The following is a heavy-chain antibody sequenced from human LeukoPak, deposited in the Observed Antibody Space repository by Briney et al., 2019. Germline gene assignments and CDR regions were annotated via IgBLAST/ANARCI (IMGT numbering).Heavy chain of an antibody. Sequence: GGSLRLSCAASGFAFNTYAMHWVRQAPGQGLEWVALIWHDGSHKFYSNSVRGQFTISRDNSKNTVSLQMNNLRPEDTAVYYCASEIFGSGSYPDFWGRGTLVTVSS. CDR3: ASEIFGSGSYPDF. J-gene: IGHJ4*02. CDR1: GFAFNTYA. D-gene: IGHD3-10*01. V-gene: IGHV3-33*01. CDR2: IWHDGSHK.